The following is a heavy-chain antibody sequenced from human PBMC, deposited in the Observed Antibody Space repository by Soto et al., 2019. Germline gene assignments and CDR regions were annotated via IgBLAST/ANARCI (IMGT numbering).Heavy chain of an antibody. Sequence: QVQLVQSGAEVKKPGASVKVSCKASGYTFTGYGISWVRQAPGQGLEWMGWIGVYNGDAKYAEKFQGRVTMTIDTATSTAHMELRSLRDDDTAVYYCARDEVVLNFDYWGQGTLVTVSS. J-gene: IGHJ4*02. V-gene: IGHV1-18*01. D-gene: IGHD3-22*01. CDR2: IGVYNGDA. CDR1: GYTFTGYG. CDR3: ARDEVVLNFDY.